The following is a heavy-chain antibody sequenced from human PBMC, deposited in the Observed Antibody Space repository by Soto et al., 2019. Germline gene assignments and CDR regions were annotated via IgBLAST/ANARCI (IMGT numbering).Heavy chain of an antibody. Sequence: EVQLVESGGGLVKPGGSLRLSCAASGFTFSSYSMNWVRQAPGKGLEWVSSISTSISYIYYADSVKGRFTISRDNAKNSLYLQMNSLRAEDTAVSYCAKIGGSGTWYIDYLGQGTLVTVSS. CDR2: ISTSISYI. D-gene: IGHD3-10*01. V-gene: IGHV3-21*01. CDR3: AKIGGSGTWYIDY. CDR1: GFTFSSYS. J-gene: IGHJ4*02.